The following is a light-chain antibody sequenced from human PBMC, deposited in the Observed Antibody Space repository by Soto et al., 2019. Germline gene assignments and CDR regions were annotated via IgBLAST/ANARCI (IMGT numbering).Light chain of an antibody. CDR2: TTS. J-gene: IGKJ3*01. CDR1: QSISNR. CDR3: PHCYTKRIT. Sequence: DIQMTQSPSSLSAYVGDRVTITCRASQSISNRLNWYQQQPRRAPKLLVYTTSNLRSGVPSRFSGSRFGADFTLPNNSLQPEDFPTYFCPHCYTKRITFGPGTKVDIK. V-gene: IGKV1-39*01.